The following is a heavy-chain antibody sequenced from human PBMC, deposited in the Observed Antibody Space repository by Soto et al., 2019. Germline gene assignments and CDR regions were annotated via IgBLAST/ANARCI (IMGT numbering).Heavy chain of an antibody. CDR2: IIPIFGTA. V-gene: IGHV1-69*13. CDR1: GGTFSSYA. Sequence: RASVKVSCKASGGTFSSYAISWVRQAPGQGLEWMGGIIPIFGTANYAQKFQGRVTITADESTSTAYMELSSLRSEDTAVYYCARSAMDSYGRAYFDYWGQGTLVTVSS. CDR3: ARSAMDSYGRAYFDY. D-gene: IGHD5-18*01. J-gene: IGHJ4*02.